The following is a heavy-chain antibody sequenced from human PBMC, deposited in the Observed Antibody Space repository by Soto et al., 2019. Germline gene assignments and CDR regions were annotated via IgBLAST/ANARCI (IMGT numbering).Heavy chain of an antibody. V-gene: IGHV3-23*01. CDR1: GFTFSSYA. Sequence: GGSLRLSCAASGFTFSSYAMSWVRQAPGKGLEWVSAISGSGGSTYYADSVKGRFTISRDNSKNTLYLQMNSLRAEDTAVYYCAKAGSIAVAGTSFNDYWGQRTPVTVSS. CDR3: AKAGSIAVAGTSFNDY. CDR2: ISGSGGST. D-gene: IGHD6-19*01. J-gene: IGHJ4*02.